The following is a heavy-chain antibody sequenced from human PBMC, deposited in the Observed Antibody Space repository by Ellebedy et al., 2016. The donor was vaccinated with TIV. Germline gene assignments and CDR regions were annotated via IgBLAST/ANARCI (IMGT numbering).Heavy chain of an antibody. Sequence: ASVKVSXXASGYTFTSYGISWVRQAPGQGLEWMGWISAYNGNTNYAQKLQGRVTMTTDTSTSTAYMELRSLRCDDTAVYYCACLDYGGNSRYWGQGTLVTVSS. CDR2: ISAYNGNT. J-gene: IGHJ4*02. CDR3: ACLDYGGNSRY. CDR1: GYTFTSYG. V-gene: IGHV1-18*01. D-gene: IGHD4-23*01.